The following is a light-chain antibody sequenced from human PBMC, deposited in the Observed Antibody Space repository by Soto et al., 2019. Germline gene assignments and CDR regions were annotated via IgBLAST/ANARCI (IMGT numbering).Light chain of an antibody. V-gene: IGKV3-20*01. CDR1: QSVSSTY. Sequence: EIVLTQSPGTLSLSPGERATLSCRASQSVSSTYLAWYQQNPGQAPRLLIYGASSRATGIPDRFSGSGSGTDFTLTISRLEPEDFAVYFCQQYGSSSYTFGQGXKLXX. CDR2: GAS. CDR3: QQYGSSSYT. J-gene: IGKJ2*01.